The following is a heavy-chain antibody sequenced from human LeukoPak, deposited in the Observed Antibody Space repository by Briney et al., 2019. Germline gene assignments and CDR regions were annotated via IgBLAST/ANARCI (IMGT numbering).Heavy chain of an antibody. CDR1: GGSISSGAYY. Sequence: SETLPLTCTVSGGSISSGAYYWSWIRQHPGKGLEWIGYIYYSGSTYYNPSLKSRVTISIDTSRNQFSLNLSSVTAADTAVYYCARATAGKHYFDFWGQGTLVTVSS. V-gene: IGHV4-31*03. CDR3: ARATAGKHYFDF. CDR2: IYYSGST. D-gene: IGHD6-13*01. J-gene: IGHJ4*02.